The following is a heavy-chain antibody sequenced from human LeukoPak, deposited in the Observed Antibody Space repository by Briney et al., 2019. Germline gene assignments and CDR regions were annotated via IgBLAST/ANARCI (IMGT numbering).Heavy chain of an antibody. V-gene: IGHV4-34*01. CDR2: INHSGST. J-gene: IGHJ4*02. D-gene: IGHD6-19*01. CDR1: GGSFSGYY. Sequence: SETLSLTCAVYGGSFSGYYWSWIRQPPGKGLEWIGEINHSGSTNYNPSLKSRVTISVDTSKNQFSLKLSSVTAADTAVYYCARHRDGSGWYPRRIFDYWGQGALVTVSS. CDR3: ARHRDGSGWYPRRIFDY.